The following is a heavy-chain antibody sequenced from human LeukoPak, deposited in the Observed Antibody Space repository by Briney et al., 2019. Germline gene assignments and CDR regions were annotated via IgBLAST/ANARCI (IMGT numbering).Heavy chain of an antibody. Sequence: KESGPTLVKPTQTLTLTCTFSGFSLSTSGVGVGWIRQPPGKALEWLALIYWDDDKRYSPSLKSRLTITKDTSKNQVVLTMTNMDSVDTATYYCARNSGSYLAYYFDYWGQGTLVTVSS. CDR3: ARNSGSYLAYYFDY. V-gene: IGHV2-5*02. J-gene: IGHJ4*02. CDR1: GFSLSTSGVG. D-gene: IGHD1-26*01. CDR2: IYWDDDK.